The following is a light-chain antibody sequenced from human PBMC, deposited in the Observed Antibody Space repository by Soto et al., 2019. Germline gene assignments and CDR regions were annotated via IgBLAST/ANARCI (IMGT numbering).Light chain of an antibody. CDR3: SSYTSSSTQV. CDR1: SSDVGGYNY. CDR2: DVS. Sequence: QSVLTQPASVSGSPGQSITISCTGTSSDVGGYNYVSWYQQHPGKAPKLMIYDVSNRPSGVSNRFSGSKSGNTASLTISGFQVEDEADYYCSSYTSSSTQVFGTGTKVTVL. J-gene: IGLJ1*01. V-gene: IGLV2-14*01.